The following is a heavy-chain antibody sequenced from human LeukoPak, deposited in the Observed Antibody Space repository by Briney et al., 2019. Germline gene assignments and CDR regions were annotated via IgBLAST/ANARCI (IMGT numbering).Heavy chain of an antibody. V-gene: IGHV3-7*01. Sequence: GGSLRLSCAVTGLTFSGYWVTWVRQAPGKGLEWVANINQDASEKNYVESVKGRFAISRDNAKNSLYLQMYSLRPEDTAVYYCASYYHGSGTSFGYWGQGTLVTVSS. CDR1: GLTFSGYW. CDR3: ASYYHGSGTSFGY. J-gene: IGHJ4*02. D-gene: IGHD3-10*01. CDR2: INQDASEK.